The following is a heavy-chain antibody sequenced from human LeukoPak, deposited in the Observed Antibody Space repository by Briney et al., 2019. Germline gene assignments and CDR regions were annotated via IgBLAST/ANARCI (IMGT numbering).Heavy chain of an antibody. D-gene: IGHD1-1*01. CDR1: GYTFTSYG. CDR2: IIPIFGSA. V-gene: IGHV1-69*13. CDR3: ARALHLELHSYFDS. Sequence: GASVKVSCKASGYTFTSYGINWVRQAPGQGLEWMGGIIPIFGSANYAQKFQGRVTITADESTSTAYMELSSLRSEDTAVYYCARALHLELHSYFDSWGQGTLVTVSS. J-gene: IGHJ4*02.